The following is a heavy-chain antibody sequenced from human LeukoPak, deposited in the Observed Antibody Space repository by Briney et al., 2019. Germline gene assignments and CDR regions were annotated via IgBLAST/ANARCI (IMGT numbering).Heavy chain of an antibody. CDR1: GYTFTSYG. CDR2: ISAYNGNT. D-gene: IGHD2-2*01. V-gene: IGHV1-18*04. CDR3: ARDRSTSDY. J-gene: IGHJ4*02. Sequence: GASVKVCCKASGYTFTSYGISWVRQAPGQGLEWMGWISAYNGNTNYAENFQGRVTMTTDTSTSTAYMELTSLRSDDTAVYYCARDRSTSDYWGQGTLVTVSS.